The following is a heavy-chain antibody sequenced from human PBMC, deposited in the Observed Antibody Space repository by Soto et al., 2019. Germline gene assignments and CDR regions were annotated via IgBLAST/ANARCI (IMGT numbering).Heavy chain of an antibody. J-gene: IGHJ3*02. CDR1: GFTFSSYA. CDR3: AKFGLHLGELSPHGAFDI. V-gene: IGHV3-23*01. CDR2: ISGSGGST. Sequence: EVQLLESGGGLVQPGGSLRLSCAASGFTFSSYAMSWVRQAPGKGLEWVSAISGSGGSTYSADSVKGRFTISRDNSKNTLYLQMNSLRAEDTAVYYCAKFGLHLGELSPHGAFDIWGQGTMVTVSS. D-gene: IGHD3-16*02.